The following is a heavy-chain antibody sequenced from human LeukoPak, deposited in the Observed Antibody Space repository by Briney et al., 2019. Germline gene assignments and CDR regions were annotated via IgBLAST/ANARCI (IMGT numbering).Heavy chain of an antibody. D-gene: IGHD3-22*01. V-gene: IGHV4-31*03. CDR3: ARDPTTYYYDSSGYFDY. CDR2: IYYSGST. J-gene: IGHJ4*02. CDR1: GGSISSGGYY. Sequence: SETLSLTCTVPGGSISSGGYYWSWIRQHPGKGLEWIGYIYYSGSTYYNPSLKSRVTISVDTSKNQFSLKLSSVTAADTAVYYCARDPTTYYYDSSGYFDYWGQGTLVTVSS.